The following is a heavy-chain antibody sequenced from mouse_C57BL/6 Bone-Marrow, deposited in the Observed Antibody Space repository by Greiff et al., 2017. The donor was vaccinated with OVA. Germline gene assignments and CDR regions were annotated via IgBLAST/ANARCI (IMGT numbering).Heavy chain of an antibody. D-gene: IGHD1-1*01. CDR3: ARSAVVATYYYAMDY. CDR1: GYAFTNYL. J-gene: IGHJ4*01. V-gene: IGHV1-54*01. CDR2: INPGSGGT. Sequence: VQLQESGAELVRPGTSVKVSCKASGYAFTNYLLEWVKQRPGQGLEWIGVINPGSGGTNYNEKFKGKATLTADKSSSTAYMQRSSLTSEDSAVYFCARSAVVATYYYAMDYWGQGTSGTVSS.